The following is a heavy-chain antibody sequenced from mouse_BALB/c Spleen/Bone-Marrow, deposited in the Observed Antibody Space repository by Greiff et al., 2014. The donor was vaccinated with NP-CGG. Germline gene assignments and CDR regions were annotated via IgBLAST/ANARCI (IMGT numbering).Heavy chain of an antibody. J-gene: IGHJ3*01. Sequence: VQLQQSGAELVKPGASVKLSCKASGYTFTSYWMHWVKQRPGQGLEWIGEINPSNGRTNYNEKFKNKAALTVDKSSSTAYMQPSSLTSEDSAVYSCAEGNPFDYWGQGTLVTVSA. D-gene: IGHD2-1*01. V-gene: IGHV1S81*02. CDR3: AEGNPFDY. CDR1: GYTFTSYW. CDR2: INPSNGRT.